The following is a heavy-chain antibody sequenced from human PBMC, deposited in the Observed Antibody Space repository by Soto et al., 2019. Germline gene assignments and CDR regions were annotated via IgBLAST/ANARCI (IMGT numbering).Heavy chain of an antibody. Sequence: ASLKVSCKASGYTFTSYSIHWVRQAPGQGLEWMGIINPSGGTTSYAQNFQGRVTITRDTSASTAYMELSSLSSEDTAVYYCARSPAAGIRWFDPWGQGTLVTVS. D-gene: IGHD6-13*01. CDR1: GYTFTSYS. CDR2: INPSGGTT. J-gene: IGHJ5*02. V-gene: IGHV1-46*01. CDR3: ARSPAAGIRWFDP.